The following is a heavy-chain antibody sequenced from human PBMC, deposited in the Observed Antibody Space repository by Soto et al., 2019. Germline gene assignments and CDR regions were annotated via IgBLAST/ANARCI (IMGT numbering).Heavy chain of an antibody. Sequence: PGGSLRLSCSTSGFTFSSYAMHWVRQAPGKGLEYVSAISSNGGSTYYADSVKGSFTISRDNSKNTLYLQMSSLRAEDTAVYYCVKASDSGSYYCLHYYYGMDVWGQGTTVTVSS. CDR2: ISSNGGST. J-gene: IGHJ6*02. D-gene: IGHD1-26*01. CDR1: GFTFSSYA. V-gene: IGHV3-64D*06. CDR3: VKASDSGSYYCLHYYYGMDV.